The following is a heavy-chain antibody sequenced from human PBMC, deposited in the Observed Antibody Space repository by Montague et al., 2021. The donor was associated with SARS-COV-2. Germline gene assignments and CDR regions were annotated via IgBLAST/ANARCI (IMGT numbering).Heavy chain of an antibody. J-gene: IGHJ2*01. CDR2: FDHSGDT. CDR1: GGSISGHY. CDR3: AGEFRIELWQTNWYFGL. V-gene: IGHV4-59*11. Sequence: SETLSLTCSVSGGSISGHYWSWIRQPPGKGLEWIGNFDHSGDTKYNSSLKSRATISVDTSKNQFALRLHSVTAADTAVYYCAGEFRIELWQTNWYFGLWGRGTLVTVSS. D-gene: IGHD3-16*01.